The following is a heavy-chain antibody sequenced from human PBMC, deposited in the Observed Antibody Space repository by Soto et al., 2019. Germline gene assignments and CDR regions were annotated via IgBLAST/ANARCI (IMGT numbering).Heavy chain of an antibody. D-gene: IGHD1-7*01. Sequence: EVRLLESGGGLVQPGGSLRLSCAASGFTFSNYAMSWVRQAPGGGLEWVSSMSGSSSTTYYADSVRGRFTISRDRSKNTLYLQMSSLRAEDTALYYCAKNQERELPRVIDFWGQGTLVTVSS. V-gene: IGHV3-23*01. CDR3: AKNQERELPRVIDF. CDR2: MSGSSSTT. CDR1: GFTFSNYA. J-gene: IGHJ4*02.